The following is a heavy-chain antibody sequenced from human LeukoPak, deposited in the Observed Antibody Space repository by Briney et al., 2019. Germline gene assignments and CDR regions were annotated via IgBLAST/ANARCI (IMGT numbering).Heavy chain of an antibody. CDR1: GYTFTNYD. CDR3: ARSPQSVELPDY. J-gene: IGHJ4*02. CDR2: ISAYTGNT. V-gene: IGHV1-18*01. Sequence: GASVKVSCKASGYTFTNYDISWVRQAPGQGLEWMGWISAYTGNTNYAQKLQGRVTMTTDTSASTVYMELSSLRSEDTAVYYCARSPQSVELPDYWGQGTLVTVSS. D-gene: IGHD1-7*01.